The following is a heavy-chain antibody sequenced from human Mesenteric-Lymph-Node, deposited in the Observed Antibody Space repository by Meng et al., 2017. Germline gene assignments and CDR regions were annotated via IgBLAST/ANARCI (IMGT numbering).Heavy chain of an antibody. CDR3: ARGQKGYFDL. CDR2: IYYSGST. CDR1: GGSVSSGSYY. V-gene: IGHV4-61*01. Sequence: QVQLQESGPGLVRPSETLSLTCTVSGGSVSSGSYYWSWIRQPPGKGLEWIGYIYYSGSTNYNPSLKSRVTISVDTSKNQFSLKLSSVTAADTAVHYCARGQKGYFDLWGRGTLVTVSS. J-gene: IGHJ2*01.